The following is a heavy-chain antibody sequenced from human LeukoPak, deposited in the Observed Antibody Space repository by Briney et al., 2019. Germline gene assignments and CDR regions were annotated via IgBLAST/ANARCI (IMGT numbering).Heavy chain of an antibody. J-gene: IGHJ4*02. V-gene: IGHV3-49*04. Sequence: PGGSLRLSCTASGFTFGDYAMSWVRQAPGKGLEWVGFIRSKAYGGTTEYAASVKGRFTISRDDSKSIAYLQMNSLKTEDTAVYYCTRFLEWFDYWGQGTLVTVSS. CDR2: IRSKAYGGTT. CDR1: GFTFGDYA. D-gene: IGHD3-3*01. CDR3: TRFLEWFDY.